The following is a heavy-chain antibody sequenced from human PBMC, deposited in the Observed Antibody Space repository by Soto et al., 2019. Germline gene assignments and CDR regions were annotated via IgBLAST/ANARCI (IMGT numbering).Heavy chain of an antibody. CDR1: GYTFTSYD. CDR3: AREFGLVVVPAAKEYNWFDP. J-gene: IGHJ5*02. V-gene: IGHV1-8*01. D-gene: IGHD2-2*01. Sequence: ASVKVSCKASGYTFTSYDINWVRQATGQGLEWMGWMNPNSGNTGYAQKFQGRVTMTRNTSISTAYMELSSLRSEDTAVYYCAREFGLVVVPAAKEYNWFDPWGQGTLVTVSS. CDR2: MNPNSGNT.